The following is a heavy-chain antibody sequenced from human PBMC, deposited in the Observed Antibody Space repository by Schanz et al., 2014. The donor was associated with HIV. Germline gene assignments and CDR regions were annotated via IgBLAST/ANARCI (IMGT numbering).Heavy chain of an antibody. CDR1: GFTFSIYG. J-gene: IGHJ4*02. CDR3: ARDRQWQDY. CDR2: ISGAGGSA. Sequence: EVQLVESGGGVVQPGRSLRLSCAASGFTFSIYGMHWVRQAPGKGLEWVSTISGAGGSANYADSVNGRFTISRDNLKNTMYLQMSRLRAEDTAIYYCARDRQWQDYWGQGTLVTVSS. V-gene: IGHV3-23*04. D-gene: IGHD6-19*01.